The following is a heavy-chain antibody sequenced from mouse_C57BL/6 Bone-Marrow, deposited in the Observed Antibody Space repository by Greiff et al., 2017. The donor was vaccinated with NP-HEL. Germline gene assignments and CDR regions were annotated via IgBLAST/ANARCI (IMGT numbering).Heavy chain of an antibody. D-gene: IGHD2-5*01. J-gene: IGHJ1*03. V-gene: IGHV1-69*01. CDR2: IDPSDSYT. Sequence: QVQLQQSGAELVMPGASVKLSCKASGYTFTSYWMHWVKQRPGQGLEWIGEIDPSDSYTNYNQKFKGKSTLTVDKSSSTAYMQLSSLTSEDSAVYYCARAYYSKGDWYFDVWGTGTTVTVSS. CDR1: GYTFTSYW. CDR3: ARAYYSKGDWYFDV.